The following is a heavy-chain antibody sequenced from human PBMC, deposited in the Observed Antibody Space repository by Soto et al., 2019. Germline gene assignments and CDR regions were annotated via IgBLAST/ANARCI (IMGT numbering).Heavy chain of an antibody. CDR1: GFTFSGSA. J-gene: IGHJ3*02. V-gene: IGHV3-73*01. CDR2: IRDKGNGYAT. CDR3: ARLDAPGDRALDI. Sequence: EVQLVESGGGLVQPGGSLKLSCAGSGFTFSGSAIHWVRQASGKGLEWVARIRDKGNGYATGYAASVTGRFTISRDDSNNMAFLQMNSLSTEDTAVYYCARLDAPGDRALDIWGQGTMVTVSS.